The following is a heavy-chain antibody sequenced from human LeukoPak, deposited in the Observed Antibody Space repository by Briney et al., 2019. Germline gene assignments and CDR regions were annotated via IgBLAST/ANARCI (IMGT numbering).Heavy chain of an antibody. Sequence: GGSLRLSCAASGFTFSNVYMSWVRQAPGKGLEWVGRIKTKADGGTTDYAAPVKGRFTISRDDSKNTLYLQMFSLNTEDTAVYYCTTDYLYYYYGLAVWGQGTTVTVSS. CDR2: IKTKADGGTT. CDR3: TTDYLYYYYGLAV. CDR1: GFTFSNVY. J-gene: IGHJ6*02. V-gene: IGHV3-15*01.